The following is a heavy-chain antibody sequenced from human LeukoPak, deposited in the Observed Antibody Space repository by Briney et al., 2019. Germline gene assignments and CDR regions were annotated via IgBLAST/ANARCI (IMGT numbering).Heavy chain of an antibody. V-gene: IGHV5-51*01. D-gene: IGHD4-17*01. Sequence: KFGESLKISCKGSGYSFTSYWIGWVRQMPGKGLQWMRIIYPANSDTKDSPSFQSQVTISADKSISTAYLQWSSLKASDTAMYYCARPGYGDYVDYWGQGTLVSVSS. CDR1: GYSFTSYW. J-gene: IGHJ4*02. CDR2: IYPANSDT. CDR3: ARPGYGDYVDY.